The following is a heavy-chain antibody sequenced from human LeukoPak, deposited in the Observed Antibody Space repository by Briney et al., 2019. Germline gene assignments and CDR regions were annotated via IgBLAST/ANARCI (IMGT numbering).Heavy chain of an antibody. J-gene: IGHJ5*02. D-gene: IGHD3-10*01. CDR2: ISSSSSYI. CDR3: ARDGFGEKGWFDP. Sequence: GGSLRPSCAASGFTFSSYSMNWVRQAPGKGLEWVSSISSSSSYIYYADSVKGRFTISRDNAKNSLYLQMNSLRAEDTAVYYCARDGFGEKGWFDPWGQGTLVTVSS. CDR1: GFTFSSYS. V-gene: IGHV3-21*01.